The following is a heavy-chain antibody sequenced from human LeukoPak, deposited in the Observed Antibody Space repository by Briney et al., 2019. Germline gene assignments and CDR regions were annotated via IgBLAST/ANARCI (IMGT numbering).Heavy chain of an antibody. J-gene: IGHJ4*02. CDR2: ISGSGGST. CDR3: ATTRYYYDSSGYSNFDY. D-gene: IGHD3-22*01. CDR1: GFTFSSYA. V-gene: IGHV3-23*01. Sequence: QPGGSLRLSCAAPGFTFSSYAMNWVRQAPGKGLEWVSAISGSGGSTYYADSVKGRFTISRDNSKNTLYLQMNSLRAEDTAVYYCATTRYYYDSSGYSNFDYWGQGTLVTVSS.